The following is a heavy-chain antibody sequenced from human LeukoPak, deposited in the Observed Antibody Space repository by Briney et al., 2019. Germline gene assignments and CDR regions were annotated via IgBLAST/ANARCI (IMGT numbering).Heavy chain of an antibody. CDR3: ARGGQQLALGAFDI. CDR1: GFTFSSYG. D-gene: IGHD6-13*01. CDR2: IWYDGSNK. V-gene: IGHV3-33*01. J-gene: IGHJ3*02. Sequence: SGGSLRLSCAASGFTFSSYGMHWVRQAPGKGLEWVAVIWYDGSNKYYADSVKGRFTISRDNSKNTLYLQMNSLRAEDTAAYYCARGGQQLALGAFDIWGQGTMVTVSS.